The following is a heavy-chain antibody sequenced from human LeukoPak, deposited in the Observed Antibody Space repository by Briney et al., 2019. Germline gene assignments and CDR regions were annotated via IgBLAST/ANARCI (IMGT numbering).Heavy chain of an antibody. CDR3: ARDEAGDYYGSGSYYPFDY. Sequence: GGSLRLSCAASGFTFTNNWMTWFRQAPGKGLEWVANVNEDGSETNYVDSVKGRFTISRDNSKSTLYLQMNSLRAEDTAVYYCARDEAGDYYGSGSYYPFDYWGQGTLVTVSS. CDR2: VNEDGSET. D-gene: IGHD3-10*01. V-gene: IGHV3-7*01. J-gene: IGHJ4*02. CDR1: GFTFTNNW.